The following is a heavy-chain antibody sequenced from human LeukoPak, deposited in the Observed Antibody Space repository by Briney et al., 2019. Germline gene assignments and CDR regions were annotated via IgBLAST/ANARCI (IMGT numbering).Heavy chain of an antibody. D-gene: IGHD1-7*01. Sequence: SETLSLTCTVSGGSISSSYYCWGWIRQPPGKGLEWIGTMFYSGSTYYNTSLKSRVTISVDTSKNQFSLKLSSVTAADTAVYYCARGTGTTGDFDSWGQGTLVTVSS. CDR2: MFYSGST. CDR3: ARGTGTTGDFDS. CDR1: GGSISSSYYC. V-gene: IGHV4-39*01. J-gene: IGHJ4*02.